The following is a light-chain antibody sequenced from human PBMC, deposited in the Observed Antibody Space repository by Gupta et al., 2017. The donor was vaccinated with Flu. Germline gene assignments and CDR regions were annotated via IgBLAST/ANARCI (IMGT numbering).Light chain of an antibody. Sequence: GDRVTITCRASQRIYTFLNWYQQKPGKAPKLLIYAASTLQSGVPSRFSGSGSGTDFTLTINSLQPEDLATYSCQQTYTTPRTFGQGTKVQI. CDR3: QQTYTTPRT. V-gene: IGKV1-39*01. CDR2: AAS. CDR1: QRIYTF. J-gene: IGKJ1*01.